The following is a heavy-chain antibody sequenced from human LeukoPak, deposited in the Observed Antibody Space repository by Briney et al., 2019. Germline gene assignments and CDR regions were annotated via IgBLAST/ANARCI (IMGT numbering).Heavy chain of an antibody. CDR2: IKQDGSEK. D-gene: IGHD2-21*02. CDR1: GFTFSSYW. Sequence: GGSLRLSCAASGFTFSSYWMSWVRQAPGKGLEWVANIKQDGSEKYYVDSVKGRFTISRDNAKNSLYLQMNSLRAEDTAVYYCARGHIVVVTRGAEADAFDIWGQGTMVTVSS. J-gene: IGHJ3*02. CDR3: ARGHIVVVTRGAEADAFDI. V-gene: IGHV3-7*01.